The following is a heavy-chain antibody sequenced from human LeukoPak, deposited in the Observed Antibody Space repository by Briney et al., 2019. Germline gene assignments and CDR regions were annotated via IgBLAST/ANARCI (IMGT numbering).Heavy chain of an antibody. J-gene: IGHJ4*02. CDR3: AKDTLYSNYAFD. Sequence: GGSLRLSCAASGFTFSSYGMHWVRQAPGKGLEWVAFIRYEGSNKYYADSVKGRFTISRDNSKNTLYLQMNSLRAEDTAVYYCAKDTLYSNYAFDWGQGTLVTVSS. D-gene: IGHD4-11*01. CDR2: IRYEGSNK. V-gene: IGHV3-30*02. CDR1: GFTFSSYG.